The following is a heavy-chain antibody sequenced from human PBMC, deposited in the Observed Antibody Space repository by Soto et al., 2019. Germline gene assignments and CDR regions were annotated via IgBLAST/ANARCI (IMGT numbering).Heavy chain of an antibody. CDR1: GGSVSSGSYY. CDR2: IYYSGST. J-gene: IGHJ5*02. V-gene: IGHV4-61*01. Sequence: SETLSLTCTVSGGSVSSGSYYWSWIRQPPGKGLEWIGYIYYSGSTNYNPSLKSRVTISVDTSKNQFSLKLSSVTAADTAVYYCAAHYCSGGSCYILPWGQGTLVTVSS. D-gene: IGHD2-15*01. CDR3: AAHYCSGGSCYILP.